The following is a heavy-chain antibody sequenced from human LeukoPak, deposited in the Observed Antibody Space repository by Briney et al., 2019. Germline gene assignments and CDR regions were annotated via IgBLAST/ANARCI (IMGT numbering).Heavy chain of an antibody. CDR2: ISWKSGSI. CDR3: VKDIGYCRSNSCPDYYYYGMDV. D-gene: IGHD2-2*01. CDR1: GFTFGIYA. J-gene: IGHJ6*01. V-gene: IGHV3-9*01. Sequence: GRSLRLSCAASGFTFGIYAIHWVRQAPGKGLEWVSGISWKSGSIGYADSVKGRFTISRDNAKNSLYLQMNSLRAEDTALYYCVKDIGYCRSNSCPDYYYYGMDVWGQGATVTISS.